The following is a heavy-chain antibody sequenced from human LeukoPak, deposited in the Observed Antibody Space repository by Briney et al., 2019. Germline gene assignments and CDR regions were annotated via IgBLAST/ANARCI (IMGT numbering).Heavy chain of an antibody. CDR3: ARVVVAVAGEIDYFDY. V-gene: IGHV1-46*01. D-gene: IGHD6-19*01. CDR2: INPSGGST. CDR1: GYTFTSYY. J-gene: IGHJ4*02. Sequence: ASVKVSCKASGYTFTSYYMHWVRQAPGQGLEWMGIINPSGGSTSYAQKFQGRVTMTRDMSTSTVYMELSSLRSEDTAVYYCARVVVAVAGEIDYFDYWGQGTLVTVSS.